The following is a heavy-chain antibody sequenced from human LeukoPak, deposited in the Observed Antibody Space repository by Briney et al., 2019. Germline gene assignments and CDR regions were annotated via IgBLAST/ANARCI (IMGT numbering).Heavy chain of an antibody. Sequence: ASVKVSCKASGYTSTGYYRHWVRQAPGQGLEWMGWINPNSGGTNYAQKFQGRVTMTRDTSISTAYMELTRLRSDDTAVYYCARGGDIVYRGFDYWGQGTLVTVSS. CDR3: ARGGDIVYRGFDY. J-gene: IGHJ4*02. CDR2: INPNSGGT. D-gene: IGHD2-15*01. V-gene: IGHV1-2*02. CDR1: GYTSTGYY.